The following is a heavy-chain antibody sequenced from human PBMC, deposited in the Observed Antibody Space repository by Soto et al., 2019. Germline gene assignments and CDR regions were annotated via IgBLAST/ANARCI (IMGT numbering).Heavy chain of an antibody. J-gene: IGHJ4*02. D-gene: IGHD3-3*01. V-gene: IGHV1-18*01. CDR1: GYTFTSYG. CDR2: ISAYNGNT. CDR3: ARDGRIFGVVTPLLY. Sequence: ASVKVSCKASGYTFTSYGISWVRQAPGQGLEWMGWISAYNGNTNYAQKLQGRVTMTTDTSTSTAYMELRSLRSDDTAVYCCARDGRIFGVVTPLLYWGQGTLVTVSS.